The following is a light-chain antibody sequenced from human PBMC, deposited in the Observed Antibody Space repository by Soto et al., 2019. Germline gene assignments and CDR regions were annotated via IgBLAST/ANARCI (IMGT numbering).Light chain of an antibody. CDR1: QDIKSY. CDR3: QQLDSYPLS. V-gene: IGKV1-9*01. CDR2: SAS. Sequence: DIQLTQSPSFLSAFVGDRVTITCRASQDIKSYLGWYQHKPGKAPKLLISSASSLEGGVPSRFGGSGSGTEFNLTISSLQPEDHATYYCQQLDSYPLSFGGGTKVEIK. J-gene: IGKJ4*01.